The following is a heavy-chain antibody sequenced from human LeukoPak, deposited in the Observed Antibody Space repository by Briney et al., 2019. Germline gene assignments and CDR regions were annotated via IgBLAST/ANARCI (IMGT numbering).Heavy chain of an antibody. CDR2: IYHSGST. J-gene: IGHJ4*02. V-gene: IGHV4-38-2*01. D-gene: IGHD1-20*01. Sequence: PSETLSLTCAVSGYSISSGYYWGWIRQPPGKGLEWIGSIYHSGSTYYNPSLKSRVTISVDTSKSQFSLKLSSVTAADTAVYYCARRAIAGDYFDYWGQGTLVTVSS. CDR1: GYSISSGYY. CDR3: ARRAIAGDYFDY.